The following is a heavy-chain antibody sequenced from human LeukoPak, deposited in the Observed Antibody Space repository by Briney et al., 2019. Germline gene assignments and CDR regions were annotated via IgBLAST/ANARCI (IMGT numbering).Heavy chain of an antibody. Sequence: PGGSLRLPCAASGFTFSSYWMSWVRQAPGKGLEWVSVIWHDGSNQKHADSVKGRFTIYRDNSKNTLYLHMNSLRAEDTALYFCARGTSDGNFDYWGQGTLVTVSS. J-gene: IGHJ4*02. CDR2: IWHDGSNQ. V-gene: IGHV3-33*08. CDR3: ARGTSDGNFDY. D-gene: IGHD5-24*01. CDR1: GFTFSSYW.